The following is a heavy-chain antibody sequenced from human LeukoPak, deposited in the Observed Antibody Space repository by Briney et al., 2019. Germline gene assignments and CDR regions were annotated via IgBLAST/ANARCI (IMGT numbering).Heavy chain of an antibody. CDR3: ARLNYYGSGSYDY. V-gene: IGHV3-53*01. Sequence: GGSLRLSCAASGFTVSNNYMSWVRQAPGKGLEWVSVIYSGGSTYYADSVKGRFTISRDNAKNSLYLQMNSLRAEDTAVYYCARLNYYGSGSYDYWGQGTLVTVSS. CDR2: IYSGGST. J-gene: IGHJ4*02. D-gene: IGHD3-10*01. CDR1: GFTVSNNY.